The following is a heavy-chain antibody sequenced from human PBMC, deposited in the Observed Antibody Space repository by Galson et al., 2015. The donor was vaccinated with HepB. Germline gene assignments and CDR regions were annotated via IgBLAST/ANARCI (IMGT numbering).Heavy chain of an antibody. Sequence: SLRLSCAASGFTFSSHWMHWVRQAPGKGLVWVSRINSDGNSISYADSVKGRFTISRDNAKNTLFLQMNSLRAEDTAVYYCTRDPRRIGGANAYYYGMDVWGQGIKVTVSS. CDR2: INSDGNSI. CDR1: GFTFSSHW. D-gene: IGHD1-26*01. V-gene: IGHV3-74*01. J-gene: IGHJ6*02. CDR3: TRDPRRIGGANAYYYGMDV.